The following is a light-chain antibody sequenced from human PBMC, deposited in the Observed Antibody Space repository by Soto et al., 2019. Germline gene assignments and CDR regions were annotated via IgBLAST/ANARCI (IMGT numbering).Light chain of an antibody. V-gene: IGKV1-39*01. CDR1: QSISSY. Sequence: DIQMTQSPSSLSSSVGDRVTITCRASQSISSYLDWYQQKPGKAPKLLIYAASSLKSGVPQSFSRSGSGTDFTHTISSLQPEDFATYCWQQSYSTPAWTFGQGTKVEIK. CDR3: QQSYSTPAWT. CDR2: AAS. J-gene: IGKJ1*01.